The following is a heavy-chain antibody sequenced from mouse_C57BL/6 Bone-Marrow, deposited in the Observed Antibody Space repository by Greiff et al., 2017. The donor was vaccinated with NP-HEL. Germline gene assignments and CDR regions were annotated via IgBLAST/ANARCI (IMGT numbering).Heavy chain of an antibody. CDR3: ARSHYYGSSYGVLYYFDY. V-gene: IGHV14-3*01. Sequence: VQLQQSVAELVRPGASVKLSCTASGFNIKNTYMHWVKQRPEQGLEWIGRIDPANGNTKYAPKFQGKATITADTSSNTAYLQLSSLTSEITAIYYGARSHYYGSSYGVLYYFDYWGQGTTLTVSS. D-gene: IGHD1-1*01. CDR2: IDPANGNT. CDR1: GFNIKNTY. J-gene: IGHJ2*01.